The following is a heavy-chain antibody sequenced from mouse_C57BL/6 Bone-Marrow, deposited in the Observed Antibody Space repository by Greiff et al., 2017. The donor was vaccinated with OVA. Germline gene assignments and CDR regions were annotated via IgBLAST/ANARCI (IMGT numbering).Heavy chain of an antibody. Sequence: VQLQQSGPELVKPGASVKISCKASGYSFTGYYMNWVKQSPEKSLEWIGVINPSTGGTTYNQKFKAKATLTVDKSSSTAYMQLNSLTSEDSAVDYCAIIYYDDDEAYWGQGTLVTVSA. V-gene: IGHV1-42*01. CDR2: INPSTGGT. J-gene: IGHJ3*01. CDR1: GYSFTGYY. D-gene: IGHD2-4*01. CDR3: AIIYYDDDEAY.